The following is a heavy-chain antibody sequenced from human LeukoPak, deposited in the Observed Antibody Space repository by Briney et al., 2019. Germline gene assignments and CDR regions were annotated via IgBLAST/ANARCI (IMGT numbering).Heavy chain of an antibody. J-gene: IGHJ4*02. CDR2: ISSSSSYI. D-gene: IGHD3-22*01. Sequence: KAGGSLRLSCAVSGFTFSSYSMNWVRQAPGKGLEWVSSISSSSSYIYYADSVKGRFTISRDNAKNSLYLQMNSLRAEDTAVYYCARSSYDSSGYFDWGQGTLVTVSS. V-gene: IGHV3-21*01. CDR1: GFTFSSYS. CDR3: ARSSYDSSGYFD.